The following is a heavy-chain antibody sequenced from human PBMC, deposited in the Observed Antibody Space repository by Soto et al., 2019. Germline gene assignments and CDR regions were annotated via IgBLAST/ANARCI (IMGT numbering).Heavy chain of an antibody. CDR3: ASQGIAVVNYYYYGMDV. Sequence: PGGSLRLSCAASGFTFSSHAMGWLRQAPGTGPEWVAFVDGSGGDTSYDDSVKGRFTISRDNSKNTLYLQMNSLRAEDTAVYFCASQGIAVVNYYYYGMDVWGQGTTVTVS. CDR1: GFTFSSHA. CDR2: VDGSGGDT. V-gene: IGHV3-23*01. J-gene: IGHJ6*02. D-gene: IGHD6-19*01.